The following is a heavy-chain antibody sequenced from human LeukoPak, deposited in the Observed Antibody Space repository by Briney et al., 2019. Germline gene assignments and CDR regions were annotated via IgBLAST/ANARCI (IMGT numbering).Heavy chain of an antibody. CDR3: ARPQADSSSFGHWFDP. D-gene: IGHD6-13*01. J-gene: IGHJ5*02. Sequence: SETLSLTCSVSGGSISTSLYYWGWIRQPPGKGLEWIGSIYYSGRTYYNPSLKSRVTISVDTSKNQFSLKLSSVTAADAAVYYCARPQADSSSFGHWFDPWGQGTLVTVSS. V-gene: IGHV4-39*01. CDR2: IYYSGRT. CDR1: GGSISTSLYY.